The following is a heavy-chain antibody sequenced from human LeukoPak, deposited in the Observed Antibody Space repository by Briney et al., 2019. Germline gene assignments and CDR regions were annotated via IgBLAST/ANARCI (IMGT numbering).Heavy chain of an antibody. CDR2: VDVSGGTT. D-gene: IGHD4-23*01. Sequence: GGSLRLSCAASGFTFSSYAITWVRQAPGKGLEWVSTVDVSGGTTYYADSVKGRFTISRDNSKNTLYLQMNSLRADDTAVYYCAKDQTPYSWGQGTLITVSS. V-gene: IGHV3-23*01. CDR1: GFTFSSYA. J-gene: IGHJ4*02. CDR3: AKDQTPYS.